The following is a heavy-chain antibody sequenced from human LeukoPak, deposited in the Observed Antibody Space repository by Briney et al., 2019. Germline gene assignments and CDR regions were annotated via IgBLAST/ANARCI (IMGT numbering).Heavy chain of an antibody. Sequence: LGESLKISCKGSGYSFTSYWIGWVRQMPGKGLEWMGIIYPGDSGTRYSPSFQGQVTISADKSISTAYLQWSSLKASDTAMYYCARSTAAGTSDFDYWGQGTLVTVSS. J-gene: IGHJ4*02. D-gene: IGHD6-13*01. V-gene: IGHV5-51*01. CDR3: ARSTAAGTSDFDY. CDR1: GYSFTSYW. CDR2: IYPGDSGT.